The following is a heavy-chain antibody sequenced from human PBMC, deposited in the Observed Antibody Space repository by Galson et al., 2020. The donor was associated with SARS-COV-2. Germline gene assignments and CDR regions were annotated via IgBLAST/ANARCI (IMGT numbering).Heavy chain of an antibody. V-gene: IGHV4-38-2*01. Sequence: SETLSLTCAVTGFSVRRGHFWGWIRQPPGRGLEWIGNFYQDGPSYYNPSLQSRVSISIDTSTNVVSLSLMSVTAADTAVYYCARHASECFGGVCTHHYFAVMDVWGQGTTVIVSS. D-gene: IGHD2-21*02. J-gene: IGHJ6*02. CDR2: FYQDGPS. CDR1: GFSVRRGHF. CDR3: ARHASECFGGVCTHHYFAVMDV.